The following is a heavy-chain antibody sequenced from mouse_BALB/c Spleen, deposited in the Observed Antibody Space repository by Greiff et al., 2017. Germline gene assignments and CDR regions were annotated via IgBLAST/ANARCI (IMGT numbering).Heavy chain of an antibody. V-gene: IGHV5-4*02. J-gene: IGHJ2*01. D-gene: IGHD1-2*01. Sequence: EVQLVESGGGLVKPGGSLKLSCAASGFTFSDYYMYWVRQTPEKRLEWVATISDGGSYTYYPDSVKGRFTISRDNAKNNLYLQMSSLKSEDTAMYYCARTTTATGFDYWGQGTTLTVSS. CDR1: GFTFSDYY. CDR3: ARTTTATGFDY. CDR2: ISDGGSYT.